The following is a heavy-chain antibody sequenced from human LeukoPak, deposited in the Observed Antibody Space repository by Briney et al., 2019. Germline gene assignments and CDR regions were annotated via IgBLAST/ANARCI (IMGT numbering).Heavy chain of an antibody. CDR2: IIPIFGTA. CDR1: GGTFSSYA. Sequence: SVKVSCKASGGTFSSYAISWVRQAPGQGLEWMGGIIPIFGTANYAQKFQGRVTITADESTSTAYMELSSLRSEDTAVYYCARICSSTSCYDPNFDYWGQGTLVTVSS. D-gene: IGHD2-2*01. CDR3: ARICSSTSCYDPNFDY. V-gene: IGHV1-69*13. J-gene: IGHJ4*02.